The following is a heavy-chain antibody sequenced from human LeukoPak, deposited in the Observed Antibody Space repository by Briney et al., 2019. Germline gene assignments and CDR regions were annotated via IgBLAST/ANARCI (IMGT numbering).Heavy chain of an antibody. CDR1: GYSFTSYW. V-gene: IGHV5-51*01. D-gene: IGHD3-22*01. CDR2: IYPGDSDT. CDR3: ARSYHYYDSSGYYALDI. Sequence: PGESLKISCKVSGYSFTSYWIGWVRQMPGKGLVWMGIIYPGDSDTRYSPSFQGQVTISADKSISTAYLQWSSLKASDTAMYYCARSYHYYDSSGYYALDIWGQGTMVTLSS. J-gene: IGHJ3*02.